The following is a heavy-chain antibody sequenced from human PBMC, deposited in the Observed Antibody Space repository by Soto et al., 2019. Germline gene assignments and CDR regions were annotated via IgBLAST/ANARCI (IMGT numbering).Heavy chain of an antibody. CDR2: LYDVDGS. J-gene: IGHJ3*01. Sequence: DVQLVESGGGLIQPGESLRLSCAAFGLTISGKKYVAWVRQAPGKGLEWVSALYDVDGSFYANSVTGRFTTSSDSSKTTVYLQINDLRPDDTAVYYCTTWHEREHAFDVWGPGTTVTISS. D-gene: IGHD1-1*01. CDR3: TTWHEREHAFDV. CDR1: GLTISGKKY. V-gene: IGHV3-53*01.